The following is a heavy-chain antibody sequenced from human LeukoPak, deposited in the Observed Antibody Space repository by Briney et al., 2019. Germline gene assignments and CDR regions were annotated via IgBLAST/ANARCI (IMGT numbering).Heavy chain of an antibody. CDR2: IGTSGDT. V-gene: IGHV3-13*01. Sequence: GESLKISCAASGFTLSNYDMHWVRQATGKGLEWVSAIGTSGDTYYPGSVKGRFTISRENAKNSLYLQMNSLRAGDTAVYYCARGGYGSGWYYFDYWGQGTLVTVSS. J-gene: IGHJ4*02. CDR3: ARGGYGSGWYYFDY. CDR1: GFTLSNYD. D-gene: IGHD6-19*01.